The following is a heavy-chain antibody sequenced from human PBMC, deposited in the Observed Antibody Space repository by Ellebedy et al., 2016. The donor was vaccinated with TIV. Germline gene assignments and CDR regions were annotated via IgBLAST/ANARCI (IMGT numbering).Heavy chain of an antibody. CDR2: TITGNGNT. J-gene: IGHJ6*02. D-gene: IGHD2-21*01. V-gene: IGHV1-8*01. CDR1: GYTFSSYH. CDR3: ARGKQMWFSGGYYFGMDV. Sequence: ASVKVSXXTSGYTFSSYHINWVRQAAGQGLEWLGWTITGNGNTAYAEKFQGRVTMTRNTSISTAYLELTSLRSEDTAVYYCARGKQMWFSGGYYFGMDVWGQGTLVTVSS.